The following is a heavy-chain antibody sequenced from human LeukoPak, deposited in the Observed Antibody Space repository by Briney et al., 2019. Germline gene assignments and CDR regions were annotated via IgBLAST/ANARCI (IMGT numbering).Heavy chain of an antibody. J-gene: IGHJ4*02. CDR2: IYHSGST. CDR1: GGSISSGGYY. Sequence: SETLSLTCTVSGGSISSGGYYWSWIRQPPGKGLEWIGYIYHSGSTYYNPSLKSRVTISVDTSKNQFSLKLSSVTAADTAVYYCARAVGGWYSSDYWGQGTLVTVSS. D-gene: IGHD6-19*01. CDR3: ARAVGGWYSSDY. V-gene: IGHV4-30-2*01.